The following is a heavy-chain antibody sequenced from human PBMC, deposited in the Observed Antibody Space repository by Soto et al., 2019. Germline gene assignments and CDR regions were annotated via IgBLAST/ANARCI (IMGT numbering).Heavy chain of an antibody. CDR1: GYRFTSYW. J-gene: IGHJ4*02. D-gene: IGHD2-8*01. Sequence: PGESLKISCRGPGYRFTSYWLCSVLHMPGKGLEWMGIVYPGDSDTRYSPSFQGQFTISADKSINTAYLQLSNLKASDTAIYHCERHNGHTAYHHSDYWAQAILLTASS. V-gene: IGHV5-51*01. CDR2: VYPGDSDT. CDR3: ERHNGHTAYHHSDY.